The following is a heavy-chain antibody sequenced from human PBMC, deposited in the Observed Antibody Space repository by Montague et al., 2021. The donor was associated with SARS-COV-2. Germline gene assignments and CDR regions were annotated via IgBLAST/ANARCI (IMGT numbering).Heavy chain of an antibody. D-gene: IGHD2-2*01. CDR2: NSSSSSHI. CDR1: GFTFSSYS. V-gene: IGHV3-21*01. Sequence: SLRLSCAASGFTFSSYSMNWVRQAPGKGLEWVSSNSSSSSHIYYADSVKGRFTISRDNAKNSLYLQMNSLRDEDTAVYYCASYQNYYYCYGMDVWGQGTTVTVSS. CDR3: ASYQNYYYCYGMDV. J-gene: IGHJ6*02.